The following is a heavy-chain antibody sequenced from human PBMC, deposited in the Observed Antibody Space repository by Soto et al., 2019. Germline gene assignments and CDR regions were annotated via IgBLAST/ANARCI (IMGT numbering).Heavy chain of an antibody. J-gene: IGHJ5*02. D-gene: IGHD2-15*01. CDR2: INPDNGNT. CDR1: GYTFTRYT. V-gene: IGHV1-3*01. CDR3: ARGIATGQLDP. Sequence: ASVKVSCKASGYTFTRYTKNWVRRAPGQRLEWMGWINPDNGNTKSSQKFQDRVIITRDTSASTAYMDLSSLRSEDTAVYYCARGIATGQLDPWGQGTLVTVSS.